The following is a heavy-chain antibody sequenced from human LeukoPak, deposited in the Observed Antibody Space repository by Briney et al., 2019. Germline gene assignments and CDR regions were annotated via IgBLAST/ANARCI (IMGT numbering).Heavy chain of an antibody. CDR3: AKNSAGYSSGWYVC. CDR2: ISYDGSNK. V-gene: IGHV3-30*18. Sequence: GRSLRLSCAASGFTFSSYGMHWVRQAPGKGLEWVAVISYDGSNKYYADSVKGRFTISRDNSKNTLYLQMNSLRAEDTAVYYCAKNSAGYSSGWYVCWGQRTLVTVSS. D-gene: IGHD6-19*01. CDR1: GFTFSSYG. J-gene: IGHJ5*01.